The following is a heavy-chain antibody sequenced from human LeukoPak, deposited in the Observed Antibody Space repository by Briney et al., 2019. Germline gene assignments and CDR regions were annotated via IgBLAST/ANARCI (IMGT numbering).Heavy chain of an antibody. V-gene: IGHV3-48*03. CDR3: ARDRPGDSSGYRYFDY. CDR1: GFTFSSYE. Sequence: PGGFLRLSCAASGFTFSSYEMNWVRQAPGKGLEWVSYISSSGSTIYYADSVKGRFTISRDNAKNSLYLQMSSLRAEDTAVYYCARDRPGDSSGYRYFDYWGQGTLVTVSS. J-gene: IGHJ4*02. D-gene: IGHD3-22*01. CDR2: ISSSGSTI.